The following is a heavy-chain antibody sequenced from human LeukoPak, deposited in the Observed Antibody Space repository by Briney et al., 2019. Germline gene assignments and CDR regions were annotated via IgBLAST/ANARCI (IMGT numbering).Heavy chain of an antibody. Sequence: KPSETLSLTCAVYGGSFSGYYWSWIRQPPGKGLEWIGEINHSGSTNYNPSLKSRVTISVDTSKNQFSLKLSSVTAADTAVYYCARLTLIRGYSYGFPGDYIGKYYFDYWGQGTLVTVSS. J-gene: IGHJ4*02. CDR1: GGSFSGYY. D-gene: IGHD5-18*01. CDR2: INHSGST. V-gene: IGHV4-34*01. CDR3: ARLTLIRGYSYGFPGDYIGKYYFDY.